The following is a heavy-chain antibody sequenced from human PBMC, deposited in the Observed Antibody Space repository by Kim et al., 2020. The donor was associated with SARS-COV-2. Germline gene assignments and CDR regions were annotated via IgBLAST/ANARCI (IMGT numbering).Heavy chain of an antibody. CDR1: GGSISSSSYY. V-gene: IGHV4-39*01. J-gene: IGHJ4*02. CDR3: ARGYHTDYDILTGLDY. D-gene: IGHD3-9*01. Sequence: SETLSLTCTVSGGSISSSSYYWGWIRQPPGKGLEWIGSIYYSGSTYYNPSLKSRVTISVDTSKNQFSLKLSSVTAADTAVYYCARGYHTDYDILTGLDYWGQGTLVTVSS. CDR2: IYYSGST.